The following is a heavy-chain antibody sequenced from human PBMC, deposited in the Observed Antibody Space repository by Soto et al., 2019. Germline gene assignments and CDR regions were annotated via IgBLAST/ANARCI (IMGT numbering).Heavy chain of an antibody. J-gene: IGHJ3*02. Sequence: GGSLRLSCAASGFTFSSYAMSWVRQAPGKGLEWVSAISGSGGSTYYADSVKGRFTISRDDSKNTAYLQMNSLKTEDTAVYYCTRRLEGYYYGSGSYYKDDAFDIWGQGTMVTVSS. CDR2: ISGSGGST. CDR3: TRRLEGYYYGSGSYYKDDAFDI. V-gene: IGHV3-23*01. D-gene: IGHD3-10*01. CDR1: GFTFSSYA.